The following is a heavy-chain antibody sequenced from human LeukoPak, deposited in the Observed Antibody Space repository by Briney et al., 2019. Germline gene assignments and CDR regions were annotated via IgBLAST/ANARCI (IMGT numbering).Heavy chain of an antibody. CDR1: GFTFSSYS. CDR3: AKDSSGWSGWFDP. J-gene: IGHJ5*02. D-gene: IGHD6-19*01. CDR2: ISSSSSYI. Sequence: GGSLRLSCAASGFTFSSYSMNWVRQAPGKGLEWVSSISSSSSYIYYADSVKGRFTISRDNAKNSLYLQMNSLRAEDTALYYCAKDSSGWSGWFDPWGQGTLVTVSS. V-gene: IGHV3-21*04.